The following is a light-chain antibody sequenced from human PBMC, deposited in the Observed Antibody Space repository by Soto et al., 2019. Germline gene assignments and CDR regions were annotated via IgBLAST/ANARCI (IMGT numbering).Light chain of an antibody. V-gene: IGKV1-33*01. CDR3: QQYDKFVWIT. Sequence: DIQLTQSPSSLSASIGDGVTITCQTSQDISDSLNWYQQKPGKAPKLLIYDASNLQTGVPSRFSGSGSGTDFTFTISSLQSEDIATYYCQQYDKFVWITFGQGTRLEIK. CDR2: DAS. J-gene: IGKJ5*01. CDR1: QDISDS.